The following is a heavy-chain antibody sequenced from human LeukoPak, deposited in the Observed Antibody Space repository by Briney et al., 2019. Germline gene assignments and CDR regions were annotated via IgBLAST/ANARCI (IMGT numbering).Heavy chain of an antibody. Sequence: SETLSLTCAVSGYSISSGYYWGWIRQPPGKGLEWIGSIYHSGSTYYNPSLKSRVTISVDTSKNQFSLNLSSVTAADTAVYYCARGGIVAAGTSRFDIWGQGTLVTVSS. D-gene: IGHD6-13*01. J-gene: IGHJ5*02. CDR3: ARGGIVAAGTSRFDI. CDR2: IYHSGST. V-gene: IGHV4-38-2*01. CDR1: GYSISSGYY.